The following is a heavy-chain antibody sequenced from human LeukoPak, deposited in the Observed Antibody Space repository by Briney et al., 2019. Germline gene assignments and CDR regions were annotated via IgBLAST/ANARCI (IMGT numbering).Heavy chain of an antibody. CDR3: ARARWLRYCSSASCSSWLIYFDY. J-gene: IGHJ4*02. D-gene: IGHD2-2*01. Sequence: SETLSLTCAAYGGSFSGYYWSWIRQPPGKGLEWIGEINHSGSTNYNPSLKSRVTISVDTSKNQFSLKLSSVTAADTAVYYCARARWLRYCSSASCSSWLIYFDYWGQGTLVTVSS. CDR2: INHSGST. CDR1: GGSFSGYY. V-gene: IGHV4-34*01.